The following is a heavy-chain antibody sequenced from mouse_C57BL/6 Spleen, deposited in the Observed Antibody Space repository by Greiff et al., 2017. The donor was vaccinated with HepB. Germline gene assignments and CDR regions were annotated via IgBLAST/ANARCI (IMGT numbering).Heavy chain of an antibody. J-gene: IGHJ2*01. Sequence: DVHLVESGGGLVKPGGSLKLSCAASGFTFSSYAMSWVRQTPEKRLEWVATISDGGSYTYYPDNVKGRFTISRDNAKNNLYLQMSHLKSEDTAMYYCARDRTGASFDYWGQGTTLTVSS. V-gene: IGHV5-4*01. CDR2: ISDGGSYT. CDR1: GFTFSSYA. D-gene: IGHD4-1*01. CDR3: ARDRTGASFDY.